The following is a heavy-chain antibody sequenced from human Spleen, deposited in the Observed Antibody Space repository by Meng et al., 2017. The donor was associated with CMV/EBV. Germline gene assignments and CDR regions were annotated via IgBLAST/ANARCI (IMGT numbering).Heavy chain of an antibody. CDR1: GYTFSSYG. D-gene: IGHD2-2*02. CDR2: MNPNSGNT. Sequence: ASVKVSCKASGYTFSSYGISWVRQAPGQGLEWMGWMNPNSGNTGYAQKYQGRVTISRNTSISTAYMELSSLRSEDTAVYYCARSYCSSTSCYTSLYYYYYYGMDVWGQGTTVTVSS. CDR3: ARSYCSSTSCYTSLYYYYYYGMDV. J-gene: IGHJ6*02. V-gene: IGHV1-8*01.